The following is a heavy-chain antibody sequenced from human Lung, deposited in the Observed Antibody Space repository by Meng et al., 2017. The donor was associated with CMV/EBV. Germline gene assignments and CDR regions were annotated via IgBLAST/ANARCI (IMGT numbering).Heavy chain of an antibody. CDR2: IYYSGST. J-gene: IGHJ4*02. V-gene: IGHV4-39*07. CDR3: ARGGYYYDRSGYYYPGGFDY. CDR1: GGSISSSSYY. D-gene: IGHD3-22*01. Sequence: SXTLSLXCTVSGGSISSSSYYWGWIRQSPGKGLEWIGSIYYSGSTYYNPSLKSRVTISVDTSKNQFSLKLSSVTAADTAVYYCARGGYYYDRSGYYYPGGFDYWGQGXLVTVSS.